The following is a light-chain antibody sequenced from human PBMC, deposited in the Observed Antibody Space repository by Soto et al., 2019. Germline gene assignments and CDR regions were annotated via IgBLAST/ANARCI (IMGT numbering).Light chain of an antibody. CDR3: SSYTSSSTPYV. CDR2: EVN. Sequence: QSVLTQPASVSGSPGRSITISCTGTSTDIGTYNSVSWYQHHPGKAPKLLIFEVNNRPSGVSNRFSGSKSGNTAYLTISGLQAEDEADYYCSSYTSSSTPYVFGTGTKVTVL. V-gene: IGLV2-14*01. J-gene: IGLJ1*01. CDR1: STDIGTYNS.